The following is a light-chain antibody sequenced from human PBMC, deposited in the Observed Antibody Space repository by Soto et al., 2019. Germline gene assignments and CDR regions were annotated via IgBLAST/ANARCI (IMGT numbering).Light chain of an antibody. J-gene: IGLJ3*02. CDR2: DVS. CDR3: SSYTASSRV. Sequence: QSVLTQPASVSGSPGQSITISCTGTSSDVGGYNYVSWYQQHPGKAPKLMIYDVSNRPSGVSDRFSGFKSGNTASLTISGLQAEDEADYYCSSYTASSRVFGGGTKLTVL. CDR1: SSDVGGYNY. V-gene: IGLV2-14*01.